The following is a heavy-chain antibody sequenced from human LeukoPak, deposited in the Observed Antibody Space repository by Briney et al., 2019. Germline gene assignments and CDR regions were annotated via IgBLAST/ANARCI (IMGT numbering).Heavy chain of an antibody. CDR2: ISDSGGST. D-gene: IGHD6-6*01. CDR1: GFTFSSYA. CDR3: AKAKAPYSSSPIDY. V-gene: IGHV3-23*01. J-gene: IGHJ4*02. Sequence: PGGSLRLSCAASGFTFSSYAMSWVRQAPGKGLEWVPTISDSGGSTYYADSVKGRFTISRDNSKNTLYLQMNSLRAEDTAVYYCAKAKAPYSSSPIDYWGQGTLVTVSS.